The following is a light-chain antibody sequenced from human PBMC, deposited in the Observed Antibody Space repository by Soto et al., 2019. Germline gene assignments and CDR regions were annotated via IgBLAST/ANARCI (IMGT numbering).Light chain of an antibody. Sequence: EIVLTQSPGTLSLSPGDRATLSCRASQSISSSNLAWYQQKPGQAPRLLIVGASSRDTGIPDRFSGSGSGTDFTLSISRLEPEDFAVYYCQQYGSSPQTFGQGTKLEIK. J-gene: IGKJ1*01. CDR1: QSISSSN. CDR2: GAS. CDR3: QQYGSSPQT. V-gene: IGKV3-20*01.